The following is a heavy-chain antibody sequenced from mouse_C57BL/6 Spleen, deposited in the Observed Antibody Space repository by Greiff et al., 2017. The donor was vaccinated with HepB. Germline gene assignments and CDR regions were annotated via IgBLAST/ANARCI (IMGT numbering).Heavy chain of an antibody. CDR2: MDPKNGDT. Sequence: EVQLQQSGAELVRPGASVKWSCTASGFNIKDNYMHWVKQRPEQGREGIGGMDPKNGDTEYAPKFQGKATMTEDTSSNTAYLQLSSLTSEDTAVYYCTTRITTVPYFDYWGQGTTLTVSS. CDR1: GFNIKDNY. J-gene: IGHJ2*01. V-gene: IGHV14-1*01. CDR3: TTRITTVPYFDY. D-gene: IGHD1-1*01.